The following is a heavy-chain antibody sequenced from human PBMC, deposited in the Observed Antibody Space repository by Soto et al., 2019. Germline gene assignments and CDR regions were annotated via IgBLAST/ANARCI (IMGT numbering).Heavy chain of an antibody. J-gene: IGHJ2*01. D-gene: IGHD5-18*01. CDR3: ARGTQHQDWYFDL. Sequence: QVQLQESGPGLVKPSETLSLTCTVSGGPISGFYWSWIRQSPGKGLEWISYIFNTGSTQFNPSLKSRVTISVDTSKNQVSLKLTSVTAADTAVYYFARGTQHQDWYFDLWGRGTLVSVSS. CDR1: GGPISGFY. V-gene: IGHV4-59*01. CDR2: IFNTGST.